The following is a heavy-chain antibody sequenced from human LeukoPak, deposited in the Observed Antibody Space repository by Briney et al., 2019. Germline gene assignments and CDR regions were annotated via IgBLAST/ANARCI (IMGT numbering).Heavy chain of an antibody. Sequence: PGRSLRLSCAASGFTFSNYAMHWVRQAPGKGPEWVALISYDGSNKNYADSVKGRFTISRDNSKNTLYLQMNSLRAEDTAVYYCAKVNSPGYCSGGSCYSYFFDYWGQGTLVTVSS. CDR2: ISYDGSNK. CDR1: GFTFSNYA. J-gene: IGHJ4*02. V-gene: IGHV3-30*04. D-gene: IGHD2-15*01. CDR3: AKVNSPGYCSGGSCYSYFFDY.